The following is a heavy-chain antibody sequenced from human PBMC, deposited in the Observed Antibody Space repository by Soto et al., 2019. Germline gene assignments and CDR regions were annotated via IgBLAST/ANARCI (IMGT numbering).Heavy chain of an antibody. V-gene: IGHV1-69*06. CDR1: GGTFSSYA. CDR3: ARGEVHHYYYGMDV. J-gene: IGHJ6*02. Sequence: QVQLVQSGAEVKKPGSSVKVSCKASGGTFSSYAISWVRQAPGQGLEWMGGIIPIFGTANYAQKFQGRVTITADKSTSTAYMERSSMRSEDTAVYYCARGEVHHYYYGMDVWGQGTTVTVSS. D-gene: IGHD1-26*01. CDR2: IIPIFGTA.